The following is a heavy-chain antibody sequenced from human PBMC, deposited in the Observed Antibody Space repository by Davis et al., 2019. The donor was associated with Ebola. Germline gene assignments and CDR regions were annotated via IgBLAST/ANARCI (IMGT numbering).Heavy chain of an antibody. CDR2: ISSSSSYT. D-gene: IGHD2-21*02. V-gene: IGHV3-21*01. Sequence: GESLKISCAASGFTFSSYSMNWVRQAPGKGLEWVSSISSSSSYTNYADSVKGRFTISRDNAKNSLYLQMNSLRAEDTAVYYCARVAPVVTAPDYWGQGTLVTVSS. CDR1: GFTFSSYS. CDR3: ARVAPVVTAPDY. J-gene: IGHJ4*02.